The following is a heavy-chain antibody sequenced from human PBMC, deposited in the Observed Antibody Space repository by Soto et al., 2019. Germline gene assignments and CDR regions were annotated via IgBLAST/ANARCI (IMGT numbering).Heavy chain of an antibody. D-gene: IGHD3-3*01. CDR2: ISYDETNK. J-gene: IGHJ4*01. V-gene: IGHV3-30-3*01. CDR1: GFNLSDYN. Sequence: GGSLRLSCAVSGFNLSDYNMNWVRQAPGKGLEWVAVISYDETNKYYADSVKGRFTISRDNSKNTLYLQMNNLRADDTAVYYCARGASDFWGAYPEIHFFDYWGHGTLVTVSS. CDR3: ARGASDFWGAYPEIHFFDY.